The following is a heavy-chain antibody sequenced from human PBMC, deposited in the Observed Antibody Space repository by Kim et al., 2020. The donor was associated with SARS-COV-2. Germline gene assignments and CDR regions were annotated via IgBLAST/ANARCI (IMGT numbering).Heavy chain of an antibody. Sequence: ETLSLTCTISGGAINSYFWTWMRQPLGKGLEWIGNMYFRGTTNHNPSLKSRVTMSIDPSKNQFSLKLTSVIAADTAVYYCARDRRAGTGGGMDVWGQGTTVIVSS. CDR3: ARDRRAGTGGGMDV. CDR2: MYFRGTT. J-gene: IGHJ6*02. CDR1: GGAINSYF. V-gene: IGHV4-59*01. D-gene: IGHD1-1*01.